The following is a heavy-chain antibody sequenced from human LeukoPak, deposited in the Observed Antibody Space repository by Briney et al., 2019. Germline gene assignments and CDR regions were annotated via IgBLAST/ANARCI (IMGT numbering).Heavy chain of an antibody. CDR3: TTVSDFWSGYYEPPFDY. CDR1: GFTFSNAW. Sequence: GGSLRLSCAASGFTFSNAWMSWVRQAPGKGLEWVGRIKSKTDGGTTDYAAPVKGRFTISRDDSKNTLYLQMNSLKTEDTAVYYCTTVSDFWSGYYEPPFDYWGRGTLVTVSS. V-gene: IGHV3-15*01. J-gene: IGHJ4*02. D-gene: IGHD3-3*01. CDR2: IKSKTDGGTT.